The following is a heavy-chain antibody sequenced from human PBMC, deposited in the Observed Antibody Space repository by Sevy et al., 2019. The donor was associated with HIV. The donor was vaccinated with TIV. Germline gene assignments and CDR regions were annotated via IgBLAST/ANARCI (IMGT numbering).Heavy chain of an antibody. Sequence: GGSLRLSCAASGFTFSSYWMHWVRQAPGKGLVWVSRINSDGSSTSYADSVKGRFTSSRDNAKNTLYLQMNSLRAEDTAVYYCAREYCSSTSCYKGFRDYYYGMDVWGQGTTVPVSS. D-gene: IGHD2-2*02. V-gene: IGHV3-74*01. CDR3: AREYCSSTSCYKGFRDYYYGMDV. CDR1: GFTFSSYW. J-gene: IGHJ6*02. CDR2: INSDGSST.